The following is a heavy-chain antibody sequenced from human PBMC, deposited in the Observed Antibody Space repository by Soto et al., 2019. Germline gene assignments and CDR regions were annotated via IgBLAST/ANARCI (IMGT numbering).Heavy chain of an antibody. Sequence: PSETLSLTCTVSGGSISSYYWSWIRQPPGKGLEWIGYIYYSGSTNYNPSLKSRVTISVDTSKNQLSLKLSSVTAADTAVYYCARHSGDHLGELSLPYSFDYWGQGTLLTVSS. V-gene: IGHV4-59*08. CDR3: ARHSGDHLGELSLPYSFDY. J-gene: IGHJ4*02. CDR1: GGSISSYY. CDR2: IYYSGST. D-gene: IGHD3-16*02.